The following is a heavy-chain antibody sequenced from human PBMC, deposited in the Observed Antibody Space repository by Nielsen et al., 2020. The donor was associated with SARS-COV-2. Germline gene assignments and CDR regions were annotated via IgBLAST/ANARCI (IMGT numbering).Heavy chain of an antibody. CDR2: INPSGGAT. V-gene: IGHV1-46*01. CDR3: ARDEGYWYFDL. Sequence: WVRQAPGQGLEWMGLINPSGGATSYAQKFQGRVVMTRDTSTSTVYMELGSLKSEDTAVYFRARDEGYWYFDLWGRGTLVTVSS. J-gene: IGHJ2*01.